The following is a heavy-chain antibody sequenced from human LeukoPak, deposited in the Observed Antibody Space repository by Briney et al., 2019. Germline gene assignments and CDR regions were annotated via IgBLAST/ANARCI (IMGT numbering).Heavy chain of an antibody. CDR3: ARSKGIAVAGTIDP. Sequence: TGGSLRLSCAASGFTFSSYEMNWVRQDPGKGLEWVSYISSSGTTIYYTDSVKGRFTISRDNAKNSLYLQMNSLRAEDTAVYYCARSKGIAVAGTIDPWGQGTLVTVSS. CDR1: GFTFSSYE. D-gene: IGHD6-19*01. J-gene: IGHJ5*02. CDR2: ISSSGTTI. V-gene: IGHV3-48*03.